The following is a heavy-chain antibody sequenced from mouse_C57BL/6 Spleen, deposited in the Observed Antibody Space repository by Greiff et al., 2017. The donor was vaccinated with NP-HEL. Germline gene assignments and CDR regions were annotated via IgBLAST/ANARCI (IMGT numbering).Heavy chain of an antibody. V-gene: IGHV1-75*01. D-gene: IGHD1-1*01. CDR2: IFPGSGIT. CDR1: GYTFTDYY. Sequence: QVQLKESGPELVKPGASVKISCKASGYTFTDYYLNWVKQRPGQGLEWIGWIFPGSGITYYNEKFKGKATLTVDKSSSTAYMLLSSLTSEDSAVYFCSRSNYYGSSYYFDYWGQGTTLTVSS. CDR3: SRSNYYGSSYYFDY. J-gene: IGHJ2*01.